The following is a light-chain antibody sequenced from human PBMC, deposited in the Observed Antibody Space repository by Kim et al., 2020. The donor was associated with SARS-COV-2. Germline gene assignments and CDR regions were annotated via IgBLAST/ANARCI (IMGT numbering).Light chain of an antibody. CDR2: EDN. Sequence: NFMLTQPHSVSESPGKTVTISCTRSSGSIASNYVQWYQQRPGSAPTTVIYEDNQRPSGVPDRFSGPIDSSSNSASLTISGLNTEDEADYYCQSYDSSNVVFGGGTKLTVL. CDR3: QSYDSSNVV. J-gene: IGLJ2*01. V-gene: IGLV6-57*04. CDR1: SGSIASNY.